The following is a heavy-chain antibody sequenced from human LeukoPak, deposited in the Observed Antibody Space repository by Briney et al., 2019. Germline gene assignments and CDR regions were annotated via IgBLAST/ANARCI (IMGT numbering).Heavy chain of an antibody. CDR3: TRSGTYVFDF. CDR2: IKQDGSDI. CDR1: GFTFSNYW. J-gene: IGHJ4*02. V-gene: IGHV3-7*01. D-gene: IGHD1-26*01. Sequence: KSGGSLRLSCAASGFTFSNYWMSWVRQASGKGLEWVANIKQDGSDIYYVDSVKGRFTISRDNAKNSLYLQMNSLRAEDTAVYYCTRSGTYVFDFWGQGTLVTVSS.